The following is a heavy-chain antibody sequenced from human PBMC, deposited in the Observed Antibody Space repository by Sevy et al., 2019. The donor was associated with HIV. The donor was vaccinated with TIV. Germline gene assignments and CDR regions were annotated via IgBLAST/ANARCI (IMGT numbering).Heavy chain of an antibody. V-gene: IGHV1-2*06. Sequence: ASVKVSCKASGYNFYIHWVRQAPGQGLEWMGRVTPNSGATSYAQKFQDRVAMNMDTSINTDDMELSALKSDESANYYCSVQRFGGYNWFDPLGEGTLTTVSP. J-gene: IGHJ5*02. D-gene: IGHD3-10*01. CDR2: VTPNSGAT. CDR1: GYNFY. CDR3: SVQRFGGYNWFDP.